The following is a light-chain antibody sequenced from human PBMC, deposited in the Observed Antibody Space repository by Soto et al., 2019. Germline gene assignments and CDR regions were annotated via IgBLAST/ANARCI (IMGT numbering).Light chain of an antibody. CDR1: QSVSSNY. V-gene: IGKV3-20*01. CDR3: QQYGSSPWT. Sequence: EIVLTPFLGILSLSPGERATLSCRASQSVSSNYLAWYQQKPGQAPKLLIYDASSRATGIPDRFSGSGSGTDFTLTISRLEPEDFAVYYCQQYGSSPWTFGQGTKVDIK. CDR2: DAS. J-gene: IGKJ1*01.